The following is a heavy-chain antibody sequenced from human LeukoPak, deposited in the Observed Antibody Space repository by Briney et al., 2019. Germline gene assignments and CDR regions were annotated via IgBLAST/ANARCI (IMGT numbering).Heavy chain of an antibody. CDR2: IYYSGST. CDR3: ARAKREVGATRLDY. V-gene: IGHV4-59*01. D-gene: IGHD1-26*01. CDR1: GGSISSYY. J-gene: IGHJ4*02. Sequence: SETLSLTCTVSGGSISSYYWNWIRQPPGKGLEWIGYIYYSGSTNYNPSLKSRVTISVDTSKNQFSLKLSSVTAADTAVYYCARAKREVGATRLDYWGQGTLVTVSS.